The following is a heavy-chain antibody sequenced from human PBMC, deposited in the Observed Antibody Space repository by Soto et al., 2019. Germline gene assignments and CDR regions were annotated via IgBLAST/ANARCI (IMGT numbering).Heavy chain of an antibody. D-gene: IGHD3-3*01. CDR1: GFTFNTYA. CDR3: AKRSEGRTFFGVVIDH. CDR2: ISVSAGRT. Sequence: EVQLLESGGGLVQPGGSLRLSCAASGFTFNTYAMTWVRQAPGKGLEWVSFISVSAGRTYYADSVKGRFTISRDNSKNTLYLQMNSLRDEDTAVYYCAKRSEGRTFFGVVIDHWGQGTLVTVSS. V-gene: IGHV3-23*01. J-gene: IGHJ5*02.